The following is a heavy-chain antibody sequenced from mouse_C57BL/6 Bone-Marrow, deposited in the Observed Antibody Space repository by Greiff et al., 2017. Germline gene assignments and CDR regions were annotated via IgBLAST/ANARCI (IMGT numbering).Heavy chain of an antibody. CDR3: ARVISCDYDLFDY. CDR1: GYTFTSYW. Sequence: VQLQQPGAELVKPGASVKMSCKASGYTFTSYWITWVKQRPGQGLEWIGDIYPGSGSTNYNEKFKGKATLTVDTSSSSAYMQLSSLTSEDSAVYYCARVISCDYDLFDYWGQGTTLTVSS. CDR2: IYPGSGST. D-gene: IGHD2-4*01. J-gene: IGHJ2*01. V-gene: IGHV1-55*01.